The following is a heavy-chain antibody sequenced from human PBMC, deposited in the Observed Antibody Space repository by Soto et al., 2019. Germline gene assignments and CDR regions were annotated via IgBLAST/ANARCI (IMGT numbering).Heavy chain of an antibody. CDR2: IKGDESDT. J-gene: IGHJ4*02. D-gene: IGHD3-10*01. V-gene: IGHV3-74*01. CDR1: GFSFSTYW. Sequence: VQLVASGGGLVQPGGSLRLSCAASGFSFSTYWMHWVRQAPGKGLVWVSRIKGDESDTNYADSVKGRFTISRDNAQNTLYLQMSSLRAEDTAIYYCARGAYRAYYLDHWGQGALVTIS. CDR3: ARGAYRAYYLDH.